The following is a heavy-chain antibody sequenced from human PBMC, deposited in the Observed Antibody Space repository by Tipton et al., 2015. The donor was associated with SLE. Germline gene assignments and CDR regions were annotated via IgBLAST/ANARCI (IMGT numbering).Heavy chain of an antibody. CDR2: INTNTGNP. J-gene: IGHJ4*02. Sequence: QSGPEVKKPGASVKVSCKASGYIFTTYAMNWVRQAPGQGLEWMGWINTNTGNPTYARGFSGRFVFSLDTSVSTAYLEISSLKADDTAVYYCTRDGDLRPSNFWGQGTLVTVSS. V-gene: IGHV7-4-1*02. CDR3: TRDGDLRPSNF. CDR1: GYIFTTYA. D-gene: IGHD3-3*01.